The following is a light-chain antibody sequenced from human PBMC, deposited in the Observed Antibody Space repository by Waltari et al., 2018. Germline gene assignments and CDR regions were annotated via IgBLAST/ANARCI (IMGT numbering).Light chain of an antibody. CDR1: QSVNTY. CDR2: GAY. J-gene: IGKJ1*01. Sequence: IVLTQSPGTLSLSPGERATLSCRASQSVNTYLAWYQQKPGQAPRLLIYGAYTRAAGIPDRFSGSGVGADVSLTISRLEAEDFAVYYCQHHVRLPATFGEGTKVEIK. V-gene: IGKV3-20*01. CDR3: QHHVRLPAT.